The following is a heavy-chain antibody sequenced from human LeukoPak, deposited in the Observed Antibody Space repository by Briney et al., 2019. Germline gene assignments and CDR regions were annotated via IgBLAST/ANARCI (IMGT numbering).Heavy chain of an antibody. CDR3: ARGYSSSWVLFDY. Sequence: SGRSLRLSCAASGFTFRSYGMHWVRQAPGKGLEWVAVIWYDGTNTYYADSVKGRFTISRDNSKNTLYLQMNSLRAEDTAIYYCARGYSSSWVLFDYWGQGTLVTVSS. V-gene: IGHV3-33*01. J-gene: IGHJ4*02. CDR1: GFTFRSYG. D-gene: IGHD6-13*01. CDR2: IWYDGTNT.